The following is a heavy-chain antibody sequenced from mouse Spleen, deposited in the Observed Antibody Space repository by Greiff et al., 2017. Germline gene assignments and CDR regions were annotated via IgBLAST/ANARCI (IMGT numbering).Heavy chain of an antibody. D-gene: IGHD4-1*01. CDR2: IDPETGGT. V-gene: IGHV1-15*01. CDR1: GYTFTDYE. J-gene: IGHJ2*01. Sequence: QVQLQQSGAELVRPGASVTLSCKASGYTFTDYEMHWVKQTPVHGLEWIGAIDPETGGTASNQKFKGKAILTADKSSSTAYMELRSLTSEDSAVYYCTREALGRYFDYWGQGTTLTVSS. CDR3: TREALGRYFDY.